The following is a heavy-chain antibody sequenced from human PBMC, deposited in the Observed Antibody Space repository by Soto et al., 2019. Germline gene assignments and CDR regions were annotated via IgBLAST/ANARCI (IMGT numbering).Heavy chain of an antibody. CDR2: INHSGST. V-gene: IGHV4-34*01. D-gene: IGHD1-26*01. CDR1: GGSFSGYY. Sequence: PSETLSLTCAVYGGSFSGYYWSWIRQPPGKGLEWIGEINHSGSTNYNPSLKSRVTISVDTSKNQFSLKLSSVTAADTAVYYCVIGSYFVENVGYWGQGTLVTVSS. J-gene: IGHJ4*02. CDR3: VIGSYFVENVGY.